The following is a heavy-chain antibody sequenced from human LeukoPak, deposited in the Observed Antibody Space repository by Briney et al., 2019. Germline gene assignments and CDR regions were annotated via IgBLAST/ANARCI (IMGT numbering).Heavy chain of an antibody. CDR1: GYTFTGYY. V-gene: IGHV1-2*02. Sequence: GASVKVSCKASGYTFTGYYMRWVRQAPGQGLEWMGWINPNSGGTNYAQKFQGRVTMTRDTSISTAYMELSRLRSDDTAVYYCARDEYGIVAGSWFDPWGQGTLVTVSS. CDR2: INPNSGGT. J-gene: IGHJ5*02. CDR3: ARDEYGIVAGSWFDP. D-gene: IGHD2-15*01.